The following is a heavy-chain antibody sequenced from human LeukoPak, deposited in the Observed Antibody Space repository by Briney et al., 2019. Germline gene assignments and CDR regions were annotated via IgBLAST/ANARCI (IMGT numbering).Heavy chain of an antibody. CDR1: GFTFSSYW. Sequence: GGSLGLSCAASGFTFSSYWMHWVRQAPGKGLVWVSRINSDGSSTTYADSVKGRFTLSRDNAKNTLYLQMNSLRAEDTAVYYCARGYYGFDYWGQGTLVTVSS. CDR2: INSDGSST. V-gene: IGHV3-74*01. J-gene: IGHJ4*02. D-gene: IGHD3-10*01. CDR3: ARGYYGFDY.